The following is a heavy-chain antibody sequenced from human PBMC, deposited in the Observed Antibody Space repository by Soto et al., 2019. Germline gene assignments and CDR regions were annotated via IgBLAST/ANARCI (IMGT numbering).Heavy chain of an antibody. CDR2: ISYDGSNK. Sequence: GGSLRLSCAASGFTFSSYGMHWVRQAPGKGLEWVAVISYDGSNKKFVDSVKGRFSISRDNSKNTLYLQLNSLRAEDTAVYYCARDCYDSSGYLALFDYWGQGTFVTVSS. D-gene: IGHD3-22*01. V-gene: IGHV3-30*03. J-gene: IGHJ4*02. CDR3: ARDCYDSSGYLALFDY. CDR1: GFTFSSYG.